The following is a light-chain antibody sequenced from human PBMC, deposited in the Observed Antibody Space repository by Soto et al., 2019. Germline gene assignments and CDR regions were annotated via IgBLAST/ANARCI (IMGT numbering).Light chain of an antibody. CDR3: QHYNSYSEA. V-gene: IGKV3D-15*01. CDR1: QSLTRN. Sequence: DIVMTQSPATLSVSPGERVTLSCRASQSLTRNVAWYQQRPGQAPRVLIYGASARATDIPARFSGSGSGTDYTLTISSLHSDDFATYYCQHYNSYSEAFGQGTKVELK. CDR2: GAS. J-gene: IGKJ1*01.